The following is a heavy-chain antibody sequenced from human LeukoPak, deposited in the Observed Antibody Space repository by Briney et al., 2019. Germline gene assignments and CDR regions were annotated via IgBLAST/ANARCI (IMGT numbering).Heavy chain of an antibody. V-gene: IGHV4-39*01. CDR1: GGSISSSSYY. CDR2: IYHSGST. Sequence: SETLSLTCTVSGGSISSSSYYWGWIRQPPGKGLEWIGSIYHSGSTYYNPSLKSRVTISVDTSKNQFSLKLSSVTAADTAVYYCAQAEGMYYYRFDPWGQGTLVTVSS. CDR3: AQAEGMYYYRFDP. D-gene: IGHD3-10*01. J-gene: IGHJ5*02.